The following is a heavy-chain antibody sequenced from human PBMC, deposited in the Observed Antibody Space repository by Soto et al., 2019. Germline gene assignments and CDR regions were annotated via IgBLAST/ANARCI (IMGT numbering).Heavy chain of an antibody. J-gene: IGHJ4*02. CDR2: ISAYNDHT. CDR1: GYTLTTYG. D-gene: IGHD1-1*01. Sequence: QVQLVQSGAEVKKPGASVKVSCKASGYTLTTYGVSWVRQAPGQGLEWVGWISAYNDHTNYAQKLQGRVTMTTDTSTSTDYMELRSLRSDDTALYYCARGTYFDYWGQGTLVTVSS. CDR3: ARGTYFDY. V-gene: IGHV1-18*01.